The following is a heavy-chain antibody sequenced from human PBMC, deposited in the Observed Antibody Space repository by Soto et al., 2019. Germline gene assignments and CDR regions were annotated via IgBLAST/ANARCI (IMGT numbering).Heavy chain of an antibody. CDR3: ARNSMMDV. J-gene: IGHJ6*02. CDR2: IRTTGST. Sequence: EVQLVETGGALIQPGGSLRLSCAASGFAVSNHYMNWVRQAPGKGLEWVSIIRTTGSTYYADSVKGRFTISRDNSKNTVSLEMNSLRVEDTAVYYCARNSMMDVCCQGTTVIVSS. CDR1: GFAVSNHY. V-gene: IGHV3-53*02.